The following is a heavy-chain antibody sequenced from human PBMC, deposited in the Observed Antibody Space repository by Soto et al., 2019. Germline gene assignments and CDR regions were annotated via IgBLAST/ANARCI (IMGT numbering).Heavy chain of an antibody. CDR1: GFTFTSSA. CDR2: IVVGSGNT. CDR3: AATQTFGVVIPAYYYYGMDV. Sequence: TSVKVSCKASGFTFTSSAVQWVRQARGQRLEWIGWIVVGSGNTNYAQKFQERVTITRDMSTSTAYMELSSLRSEDTAVYYCAATQTFGVVIPAYYYYGMDVWGQGNTVTV. J-gene: IGHJ6*02. D-gene: IGHD3-3*01. V-gene: IGHV1-58*01.